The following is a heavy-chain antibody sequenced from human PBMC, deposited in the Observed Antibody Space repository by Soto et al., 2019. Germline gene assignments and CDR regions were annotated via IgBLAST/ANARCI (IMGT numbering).Heavy chain of an antibody. V-gene: IGHV1-18*01. CDR2: ISASNGDT. Sequence: QVQLVQSGTEVQKPGASVKVSCKASGYTFNNFVVAWVRQAPGQGLEWMGWISASNGDTNYAQKFQGRVTMTTETSTNTSYMHLRSLRSDETAVYCCATATVGVVATGKYTDHWGQGTRVSVSS. CDR1: GYTFNNFV. CDR3: ATATVGVVATGKYTDH. D-gene: IGHD5-12*01. J-gene: IGHJ4*02.